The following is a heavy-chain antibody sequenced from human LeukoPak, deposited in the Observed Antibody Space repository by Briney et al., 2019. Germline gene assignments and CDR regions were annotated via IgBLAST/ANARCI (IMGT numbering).Heavy chain of an antibody. J-gene: IGHJ4*02. CDR2: ISYDGSNK. Sequence: GRSLRLSCAASGFTFSSYGMHWVRQAPGKGLEWVAVISYDGSNKYYADSVKGRFTISRDNSKNTLYLQMNSLITDDTAVYYCALGSANYDSSDFDCWGQGTLVTVSS. CDR1: GFTFSSYG. CDR3: ALGSANYDSSDFDC. D-gene: IGHD3-22*01. V-gene: IGHV3-30*03.